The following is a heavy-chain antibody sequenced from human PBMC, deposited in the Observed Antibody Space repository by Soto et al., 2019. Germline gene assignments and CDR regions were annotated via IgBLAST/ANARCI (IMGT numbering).Heavy chain of an antibody. CDR1: GYTFTSYG. CDR2: IRDYNGNR. J-gene: IGHJ6*02. Sequence: GQLVQSGAEVKKPGASVKVSCKASGYTFTSYGISWVRQAPGQGLEWMGWIRDYNGNRNYAQKLQGRVTMTTDISTSTLNMELRSVRSDATAVYYCARDLGTMDVWGQGTTVTVSS. D-gene: IGHD3-10*01. V-gene: IGHV1-18*01. CDR3: ARDLGTMDV.